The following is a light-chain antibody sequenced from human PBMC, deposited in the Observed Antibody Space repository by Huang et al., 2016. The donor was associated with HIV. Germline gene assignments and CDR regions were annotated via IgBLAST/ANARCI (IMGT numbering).Light chain of an antibody. CDR3: QQYNNWPPWT. Sequence: EIVMTQSPATLSVSPGERATLSCRASQSVSSNLAWYQQKPGQAPRLLIYSASARAIGIPVRFSGSGSGTEFTLTISSLQSEDFAVYYCQQYNNWPPWT. J-gene: IGKJ1*01. CDR1: QSVSSN. CDR2: SAS. V-gene: IGKV3-15*01.